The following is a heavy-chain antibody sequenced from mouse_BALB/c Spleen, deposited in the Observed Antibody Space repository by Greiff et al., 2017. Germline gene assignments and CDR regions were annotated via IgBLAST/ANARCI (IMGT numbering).Heavy chain of an antibody. CDR3: ARYYGRRGYWYFDV. CDR1: GFTFSSFG. D-gene: IGHD1-1*01. V-gene: IGHV5-17*02. J-gene: IGHJ1*01. CDR2: ISSGSSTI. Sequence: EVQLVESGGGLVQPGGSRKLSCAASGFTFSSFGMHWVRQAPEKGLEWVAYISSGSSTIYYADTVKGRFTISRDNPKNTLFLQMTSLRSEDTAMYYCARYYGRRGYWYFDVWGEGTTVTVSS.